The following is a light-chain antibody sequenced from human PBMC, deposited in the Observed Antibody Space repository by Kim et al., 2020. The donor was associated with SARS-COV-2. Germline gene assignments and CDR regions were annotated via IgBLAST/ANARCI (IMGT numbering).Light chain of an antibody. Sequence: SSELTQDPAVSVALGQTVRITCQGDSLRKYYATWYQQKPGQAPVLLISGKNNRPSGIPDRFSGYSSGNTASLTIAGAQAEDEADYYCNSRDTSHFVIFGGGTQLTVL. J-gene: IGLJ2*01. CDR3: NSRDTSHFVI. V-gene: IGLV3-19*01. CDR2: GKN. CDR1: SLRKYY.